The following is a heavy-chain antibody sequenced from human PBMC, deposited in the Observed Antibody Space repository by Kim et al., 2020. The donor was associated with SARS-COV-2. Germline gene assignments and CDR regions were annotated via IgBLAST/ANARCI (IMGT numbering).Heavy chain of an antibody. J-gene: IGHJ4*01. Sequence: GGSLRLSCAASGFTFSNSEMTWVRQGPGKGLERVSVISVTGTNTYYADSVKGRFTISRDNFRNTLYLQMDSLGAEDTAVYYCAKGGRSSSWDYHYLDHWG. CDR1: GFTFSNSE. D-gene: IGHD6-13*01. CDR2: ISVTGTNT. CDR3: AKGGRSSSWDYHYLDH. V-gene: IGHV3-23*01.